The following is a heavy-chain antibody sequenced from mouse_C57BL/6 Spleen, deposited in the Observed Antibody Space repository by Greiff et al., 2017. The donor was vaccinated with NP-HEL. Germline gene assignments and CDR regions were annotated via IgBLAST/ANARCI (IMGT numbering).Heavy chain of an antibody. CDR1: GYTFTDYN. CDR3: ARSHYDYDGAGFAY. CDR2: INPNNGGT. V-gene: IGHV1-22*01. D-gene: IGHD2-4*01. Sequence: EVQLQQSGPELVKPGASVKMSCKASGYTFTDYNMHWVKQSHGKSLEWIGYINPNNGGTSYNQKFKGKATLTVNKSSSTAYMELRSLTSEDSAVYYCARSHYDYDGAGFAYWGQGTLVTVSA. J-gene: IGHJ3*01.